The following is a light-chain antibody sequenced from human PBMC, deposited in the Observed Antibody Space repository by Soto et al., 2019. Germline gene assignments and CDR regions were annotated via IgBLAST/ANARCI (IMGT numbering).Light chain of an antibody. CDR2: QAS. CDR1: TDDIGLYSF. CDR3: SSFTADTTVV. J-gene: IGLJ2*01. V-gene: IGLV2-14*01. Sequence: QSALTQTASLSGSPGQSITISCTGTTDDIGLYSFVSWYEQHPGKAPKLIIYQASHRPSGVSDRFSGSKSGTTASLTISGLQPEDEADYYCSSFTADTTVVFGGGTKLTVL.